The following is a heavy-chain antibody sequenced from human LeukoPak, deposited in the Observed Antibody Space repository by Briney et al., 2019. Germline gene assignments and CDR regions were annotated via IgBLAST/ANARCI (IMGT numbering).Heavy chain of an antibody. J-gene: IGHJ5*02. CDR3: ARDPDGHGTMVRGVIITGFDP. V-gene: IGHV1-46*01. Sequence: ASVKVSCKVSGYTLTELSMHWVRQAPGQGLEWMGIINPSGGSTSYAQKFQGRVTMTRDTSTSTVYMELSSLRSEDTAVYYCARDPDGHGTMVRGVIITGFDPWGQGTLVTVSS. D-gene: IGHD3-10*01. CDR2: INPSGGST. CDR1: GYTLTELS.